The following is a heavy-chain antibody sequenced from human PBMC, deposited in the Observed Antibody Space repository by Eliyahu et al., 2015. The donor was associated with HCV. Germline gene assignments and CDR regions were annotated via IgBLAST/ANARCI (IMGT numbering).Heavy chain of an antibody. V-gene: IGHV3-74*01. Sequence: EVQLVESGGGLVQPGGSXRLSCAASGSTFSXFGXXWVRQXPGKGLGWVSRIXAEGGSTNYADSVKGRFTISRDNAKNTLYLQLNSLRAEDTAVYYCARSPLRYQLALGGLFDYWGQGALVTVSS. CDR1: GSTFSXFG. CDR3: ARSPLRYQLALGGLFDY. CDR2: IXAEGGST. J-gene: IGHJ4*02. D-gene: IGHD2-2*01.